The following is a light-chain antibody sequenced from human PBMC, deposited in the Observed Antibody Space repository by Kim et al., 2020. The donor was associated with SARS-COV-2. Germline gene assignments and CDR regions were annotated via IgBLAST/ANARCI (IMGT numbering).Light chain of an antibody. CDR2: KVS. J-gene: IGKJ2*01. CDR3: MQGTHWPHT. V-gene: IGKV2-30*01. Sequence: DVVMTQSPLSLSVTLGQPASISCKSGQSLVNSDGTTDLIWFQQRPGQSPRRLIYKVSNRDSGVPDRFSGSGSDTDFTLRISRVEAEDVGFYYCMQGTHWPHTFGRGTKLEI. CDR1: QSLVNSDGTTD.